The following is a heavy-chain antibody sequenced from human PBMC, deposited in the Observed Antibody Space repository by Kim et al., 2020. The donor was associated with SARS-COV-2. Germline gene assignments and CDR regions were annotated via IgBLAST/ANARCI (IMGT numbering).Heavy chain of an antibody. Sequence: GSLRLSCAASGFTFSNYAMSWTRQAPGKGLEWVSTISASGLGTHYADSVRGRFTISRDNSKSTLFLQMSSLRVEATAVYYCEASDFWGQGALVTVSS. V-gene: IGHV3-23*01. CDR2: ISASGLGT. CDR3: EASDF. CDR1: GFTFSNYA. J-gene: IGHJ4*02.